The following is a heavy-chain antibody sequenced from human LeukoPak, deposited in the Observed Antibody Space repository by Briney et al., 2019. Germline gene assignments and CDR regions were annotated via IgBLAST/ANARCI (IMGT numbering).Heavy chain of an antibody. CDR1: GFTFSSYE. J-gene: IGHJ4*02. D-gene: IGHD5-12*01. CDR3: TRVDIVATPYSYYFDY. Sequence: PGGSLRLSCAASGFTFSSYEMNWVRQAPGKGLEWVSYISSSGSTIYYADSVKGRFTIYRDNAKNSLYLQMNSLRAEDTAVYYCTRVDIVATPYSYYFDYWGQGTLVTVSS. V-gene: IGHV3-48*03. CDR2: ISSSGSTI.